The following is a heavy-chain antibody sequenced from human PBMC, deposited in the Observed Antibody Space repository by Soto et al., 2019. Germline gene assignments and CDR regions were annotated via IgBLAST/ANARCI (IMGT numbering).Heavy chain of an antibody. J-gene: IGHJ6*02. D-gene: IGHD2-8*01. CDR2: ISYDGSNK. V-gene: IGHV3-30*18. CDR1: GFTFSSYG. Sequence: GESLILSCAASGFTFSSYGMRWVRPAPGKWLEWVAVISYDGSNKYYADSVKGRFTISRDNSKNTLYLQMNSLRAEDTAVYYCAKDILVLMVSEGPGMDVWGQGTTVTVSS. CDR3: AKDILVLMVSEGPGMDV.